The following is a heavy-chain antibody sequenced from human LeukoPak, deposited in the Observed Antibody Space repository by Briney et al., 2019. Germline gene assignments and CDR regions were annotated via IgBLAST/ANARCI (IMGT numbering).Heavy chain of an antibody. Sequence: GRSLRLSCAASGFTFSSYGMHWVRQAPGKGLEWVAVIWYDGSNKYYADSVKGRFTISRDNSKNTLYLQMNSLRAEDTAVYYCARVRTTNWFDPWGQGTLVTVSS. CDR1: GFTFSSYG. CDR2: IWYDGSNK. J-gene: IGHJ5*02. D-gene: IGHD4-11*01. V-gene: IGHV3-33*01. CDR3: ARVRTTNWFDP.